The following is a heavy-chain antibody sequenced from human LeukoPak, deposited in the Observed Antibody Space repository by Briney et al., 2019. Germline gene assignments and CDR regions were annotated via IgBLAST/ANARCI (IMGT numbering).Heavy chain of an antibody. CDR3: ARDGYGSSRYFHH. D-gene: IGHD6-13*01. Sequence: ASVTVSCTASAYGFTIYGINWERQAPGPGLEWMGWIYPYNGHINYAQTVQGKVSITTDTSTTTASMEVRSLRSDDTAVYYCARDGYGSSRYFHHWGRGTLVTASS. J-gene: IGHJ1*01. CDR2: IYPYNGHI. CDR1: AYGFTIYG. V-gene: IGHV1-18*04.